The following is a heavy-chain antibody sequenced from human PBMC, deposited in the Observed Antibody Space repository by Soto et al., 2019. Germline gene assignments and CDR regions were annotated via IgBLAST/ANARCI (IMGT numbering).Heavy chain of an antibody. Sequence: SETLSLTCTVSGGSISSYYWSWIRQPPGKGLEWIGYIYYSGSTNYNPSLKSRVTISVDTSKNQFSLKLSSVTAADTAVYYCASLPPRIEVTVLPIPTWGQGTLVTVSS. D-gene: IGHD2-15*01. V-gene: IGHV4-59*08. CDR1: GGSISSYY. CDR2: IYYSGST. J-gene: IGHJ5*02. CDR3: ASLPPRIEVTVLPIPT.